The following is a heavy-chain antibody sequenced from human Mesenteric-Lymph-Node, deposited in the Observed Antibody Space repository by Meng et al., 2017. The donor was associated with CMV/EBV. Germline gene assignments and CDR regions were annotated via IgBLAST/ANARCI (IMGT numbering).Heavy chain of an antibody. CDR1: GFTFSSYS. V-gene: IGHV3-48*04. D-gene: IGHD6-13*01. CDR2: ISVGGSTI. J-gene: IGHJ5*02. CDR3: AREGSPLNWFDP. Sequence: GESLKISCAASGFTFSSYSMNWVRQAPGKGLEWVSYISVGGSTIYYADSVKGRFTISRDNAKNSLYLQMNSLRAEDTAVYYCAREGSPLNWFDPWGQGTLVTVSS.